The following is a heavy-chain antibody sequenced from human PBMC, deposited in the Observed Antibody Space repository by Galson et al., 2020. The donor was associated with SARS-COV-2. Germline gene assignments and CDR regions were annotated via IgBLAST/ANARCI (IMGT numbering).Heavy chain of an antibody. V-gene: IGHV1-2*02. D-gene: IGHD4-4*01. CDR3: ARAVGYSSMDV. J-gene: IGHJ6*02. CDR2: INPNSGGT. Sequence: GESLKISCKASGYTFTGYYMHWVRQAPGQGLEWMGWINPNSGGTNYAQKFQGRVTMTRDTSISTAYMELSRLRSDDTAVYYCARAVGYSSMDVWGQGTTVTVSS. CDR1: GYTFTGYY.